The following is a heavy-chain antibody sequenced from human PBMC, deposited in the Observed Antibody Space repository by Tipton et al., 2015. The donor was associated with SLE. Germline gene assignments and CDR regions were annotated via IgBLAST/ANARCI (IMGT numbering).Heavy chain of an antibody. CDR3: ARDLSGYGDH. CDR1: GDSLTSDY. D-gene: IGHD5-12*01. V-gene: IGHV4-59*01. CDR2: ISYSGST. Sequence: TLSLTCTVSGDSLTSDYWTWFRQPPGKGLEWIGYISYSGSTNYNPSVRSRVSISLDTSKNQFSLKVKSVTTADTAVYYCARDLSGYGDHWGQGTLVTVSS. J-gene: IGHJ4*02.